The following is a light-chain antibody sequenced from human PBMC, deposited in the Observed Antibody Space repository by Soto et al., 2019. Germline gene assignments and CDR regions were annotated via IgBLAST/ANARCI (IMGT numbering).Light chain of an antibody. J-gene: IGKJ1*01. CDR3: QHYNSYSEA. Sequence: DIQMTQSPSTLSASVGDRVTITCRASQGIVRWLAWYQQKPGKAAKLLIYDASSLESGVPSRFSGSGAGTEFTLTISSLQPDDFATYYCQHYNSYSEAFGQGTKVDIK. CDR1: QGIVRW. V-gene: IGKV1-5*01. CDR2: DAS.